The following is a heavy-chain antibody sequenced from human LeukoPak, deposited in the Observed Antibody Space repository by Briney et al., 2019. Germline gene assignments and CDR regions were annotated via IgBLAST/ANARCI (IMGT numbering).Heavy chain of an antibody. V-gene: IGHV4-59*08. CDR1: GGSISTYY. D-gene: IGHD3-3*01. Sequence: SETLSLTCTVSGGSISTYYWSWIRQPPGKGLGWIGYIYYSGSTNYNPSLKSRVTISVDTSKNQFSLKLSSVTATDTAVYYCARQGLRFSLSGFWFDPWGQGTLVTVSS. CDR2: IYYSGST. J-gene: IGHJ5*02. CDR3: ARQGLRFSLSGFWFDP.